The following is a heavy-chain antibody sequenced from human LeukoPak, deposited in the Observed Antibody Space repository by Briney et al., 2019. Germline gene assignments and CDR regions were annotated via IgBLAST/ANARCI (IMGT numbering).Heavy chain of an antibody. CDR3: AKVHGSGSYRFDF. V-gene: IGHV3-23*01. J-gene: IGHJ4*02. CDR2: VTGTGDNT. D-gene: IGHD3-10*01. Sequence: GGSLRLSCEGSGFTFDSYAMSWVRQSPGKGLEWVSAVTGTGDNTYHADSVKDRFTISRDNSKNTVYLQMNSLRAEDTAIYYCAKVHGSGSYRFDFWGQGTLVTVSS. CDR1: GFTFDSYA.